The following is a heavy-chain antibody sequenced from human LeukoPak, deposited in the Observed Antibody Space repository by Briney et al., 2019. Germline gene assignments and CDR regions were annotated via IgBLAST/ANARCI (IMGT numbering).Heavy chain of an antibody. J-gene: IGHJ4*02. V-gene: IGHV3-21*01. Sequence: GGSLRLSCAASGFTFSSYSMNWVRQAPGKGLEWVSSISSSSSYIYYADSVKGRFTISRDNAKNSLYLQMNSLRAEDTAVYYCATSQQWLVEGGEYYFDYWGQGTLVTVSS. CDR3: ATSQQWLVEGGEYYFDY. CDR1: GFTFSSYS. D-gene: IGHD6-19*01. CDR2: ISSSSSYI.